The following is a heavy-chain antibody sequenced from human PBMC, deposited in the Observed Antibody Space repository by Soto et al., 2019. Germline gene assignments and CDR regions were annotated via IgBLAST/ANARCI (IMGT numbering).Heavy chain of an antibody. J-gene: IGHJ6*02. D-gene: IGHD3-10*01. V-gene: IGHV1-69*02. CDR3: ASLMSSGYYYGMDV. Sequence: QVQLVQSGAEVKKPGSSVKVSCKASGGTFSSYTISWVRHAPGQGLEWMGRIIPILGIANYAQKFQGRVTIPADKSTSTAYMELSSLRSEDTALYYCASLMSSGYYYGMDVWGQGTTVTVSS. CDR1: GGTFSSYT. CDR2: IIPILGIA.